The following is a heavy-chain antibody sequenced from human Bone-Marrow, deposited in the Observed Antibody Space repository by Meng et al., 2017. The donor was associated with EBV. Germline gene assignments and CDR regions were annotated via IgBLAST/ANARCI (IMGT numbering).Heavy chain of an antibody. CDR3: ARGTPRGGTGARGLD. Sequence: QVQVVQSGGEVKMPGALVKVSCKASGYTLTSYEINWVRQATGQGLEWMGWMNPNSGNTGYAQKFQGRVTMTRNTSITTAYMDLISLRSEDTAVYYCARGTPRGGTGARGLDWGQGTLVTVSS. CDR1: GYTLTSYE. J-gene: IGHJ4*02. CDR2: MNPNSGNT. V-gene: IGHV1-8*01. D-gene: IGHD1-14*01.